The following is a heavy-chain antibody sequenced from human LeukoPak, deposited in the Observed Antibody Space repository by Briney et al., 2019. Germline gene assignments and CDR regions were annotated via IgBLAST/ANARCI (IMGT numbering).Heavy chain of an antibody. J-gene: IGHJ3*02. D-gene: IGHD1-26*01. CDR1: GYTFTGYY. CDR3: AREGKGWELLTVRAFDI. Sequence: ASVKVSCKASGYTFTGYYMHWVRQAPGQGLEWMGWINPNSGGTNYAQKFQGWVTMTRDTSISTAYMELSRLRSDDTAVYYCAREGKGWELLTVRAFDIWGQGTMVTVSS. CDR2: INPNSGGT. V-gene: IGHV1-2*04.